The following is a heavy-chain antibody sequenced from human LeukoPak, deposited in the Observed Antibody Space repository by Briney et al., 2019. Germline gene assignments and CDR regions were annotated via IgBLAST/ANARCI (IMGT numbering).Heavy chain of an antibody. J-gene: IGHJ4*02. V-gene: IGHV4-34*01. CDR3: ARGVQPTPSVVVIYFDY. D-gene: IGHD3-22*01. CDR2: INHSGST. Sequence: SETLSLTCAVYGGSFSGYYWSWIRQPPGKGLEWMGEINHSGSTNYNPSPKSRVTISVDTSKNQFSLKLSSVTAADTAVYYCARGVQPTPSVVVIYFDYWGQGTLVTVSS. CDR1: GGSFSGYY.